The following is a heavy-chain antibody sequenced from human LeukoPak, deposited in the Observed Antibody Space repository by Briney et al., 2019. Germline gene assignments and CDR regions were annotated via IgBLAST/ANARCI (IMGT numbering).Heavy chain of an antibody. V-gene: IGHV4-34*01. Sequence: PSETLSLTCAVYGGSFSGYYWSWIRQPPGKGLEWIGEINHSGSTNYNPSLKSRVTISVDTSKNQFSLKLSSVTAADTAVYYCARGHIAAAGTSYYYFDYWGQGTLVTVSS. CDR2: INHSGST. CDR3: ARGHIAAAGTSYYYFDY. CDR1: GGSFSGYY. D-gene: IGHD6-13*01. J-gene: IGHJ4*02.